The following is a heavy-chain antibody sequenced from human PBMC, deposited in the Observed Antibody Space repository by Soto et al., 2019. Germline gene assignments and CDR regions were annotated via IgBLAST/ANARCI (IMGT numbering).Heavy chain of an antibody. CDR3: ASSYGSRDRAFDY. CDR2: VNPIVSMS. V-gene: IGHV1-69*02. CDR1: GDTFNFYS. D-gene: IGHD3-10*01. Sequence: QVQLVQSGAEVKRPGSSVKVSCKASGDTFNFYSINWVRQAPGLGLEWMGRVNPIVSMSNYAQKFQGKVTMTADQSTSTAYMELSSLRSEDTAIDYCASSYGSRDRAFDYWGQGALVTVSS. J-gene: IGHJ4*02.